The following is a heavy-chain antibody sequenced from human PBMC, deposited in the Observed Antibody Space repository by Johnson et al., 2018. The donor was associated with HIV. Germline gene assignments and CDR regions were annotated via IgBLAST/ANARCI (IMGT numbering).Heavy chain of an antibody. CDR3: ARELGSGVGETADAFDI. CDR1: GITVGTNY. Sequence: VQLVESGGGLVQPGGSLRLSCAASGITVGTNYMSWVRQAPGKGLEWVSVIFSVGDVYYADSVKGRFTISRDNSKNTLYLQMNSLRAEDTAVYYCARELGSGVGETADAFDIWGQGEIVTVSS. J-gene: IGHJ3*02. D-gene: IGHD6-19*01. CDR2: IFSVGDV. V-gene: IGHV3-66*02.